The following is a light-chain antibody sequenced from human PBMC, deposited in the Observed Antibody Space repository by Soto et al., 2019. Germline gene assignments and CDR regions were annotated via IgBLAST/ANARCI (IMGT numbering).Light chain of an antibody. CDR3: FSFTTSHAHL. Sequence: SLRTQRGSVAGPRWRAMGISCTGTSRDIGAYNYVSWFQQHPDKAPKLMIYEVTNRPSGVSNRFSGSKSGNPASLTISGLQAEDEGYYFRFSFTTSHAHLVGTGTKVTVL. J-gene: IGLJ1*01. V-gene: IGLV2-14*01. CDR2: EVT. CDR1: SRDIGAYNY.